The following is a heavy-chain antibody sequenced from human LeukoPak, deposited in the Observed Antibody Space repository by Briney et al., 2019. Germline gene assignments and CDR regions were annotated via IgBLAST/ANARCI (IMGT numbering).Heavy chain of an antibody. CDR1: GFTFSRYG. CDR2: IRYDGNDQ. J-gene: IGHJ4*02. V-gene: IGHV3-33*01. Sequence: GRSLRLSCAGSGFTFSRYGMHWVRQAPGKGLEWVALIRYDGNDQWYGDSAKGRFTISRDNSKNTVYLQMDSLRDDDTAVYYCASLPTRYCSSTSCYLVDYWGQGTLVTVSP. D-gene: IGHD2-2*01. CDR3: ASLPTRYCSSTSCYLVDY.